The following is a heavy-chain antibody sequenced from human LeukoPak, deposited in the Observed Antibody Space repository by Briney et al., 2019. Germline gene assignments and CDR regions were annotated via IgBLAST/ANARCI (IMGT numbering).Heavy chain of an antibody. D-gene: IGHD3-3*01. J-gene: IGHJ4*02. Sequence: SVKVSCKASGGTFSSYAISWVRQAPGQGLAWMGRIIPILGIANYAQKFQGRVTITADKSTSTAYMELSSLRSEDTAVYYCARLGGPYYFDYWGQGTLVTVSS. CDR3: ARLGGPYYFDY. CDR1: GGTFSSYA. CDR2: IIPILGIA. V-gene: IGHV1-69*04.